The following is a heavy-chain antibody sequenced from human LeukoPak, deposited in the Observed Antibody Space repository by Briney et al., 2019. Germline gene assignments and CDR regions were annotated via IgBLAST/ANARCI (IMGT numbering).Heavy chain of an antibody. CDR1: GGSISSTNKY. CDR2: IFYTGSD. Sequence: SETLSLTCSVSGGSISSTNKYWGWIRQPPGKRLEWIGSIFYTGSDYYKPSLKSRGTISVDTSKIQFSLKLSSVTAADTAAYYCARQLGIFSGFDIWGRGTMVTVSS. D-gene: IGHD1-26*01. J-gene: IGHJ3*02. CDR3: ARQLGIFSGFDI. V-gene: IGHV4-39*01.